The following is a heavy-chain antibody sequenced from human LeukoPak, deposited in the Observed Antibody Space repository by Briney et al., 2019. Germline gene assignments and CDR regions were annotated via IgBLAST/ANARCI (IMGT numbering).Heavy chain of an antibody. V-gene: IGHV3-23*01. D-gene: IGHD2-15*01. CDR1: GFTFSSYA. J-gene: IGHJ3*02. CDR3: VKALGYCSGGSCLAFDI. Sequence: GGSLRLSCAASGFTFSSYAMSWVRQAPGKGLEWVSAISGSGDITYYADSVKGRFTISRDNSKNTLYLQMSSLRAEDTAVYYCVKALGYCSGGSCLAFDIWGQGTMVTVSS. CDR2: ISGSGDIT.